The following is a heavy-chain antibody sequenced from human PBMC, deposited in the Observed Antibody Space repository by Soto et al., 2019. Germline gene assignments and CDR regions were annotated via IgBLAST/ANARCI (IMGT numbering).Heavy chain of an antibody. D-gene: IGHD4-17*01. CDR2: ISGNGDTT. CDR3: ANGTNDYGLYRAEGLGPHG. V-gene: IGHV3-23*01. Sequence: EVQLLESGGVLVQPGGSLRLSCAASGFTFNIYAMNWVRQAPGKGLAWVSSISGNGDTTYYADSVKGRFTISRDNSKSPRYLKKHTLRANDTALYSCANGTNDYGLYRAEGLGPHGWGQGNRVTVSS. J-gene: IGHJ1*01. CDR1: GFTFNIYA.